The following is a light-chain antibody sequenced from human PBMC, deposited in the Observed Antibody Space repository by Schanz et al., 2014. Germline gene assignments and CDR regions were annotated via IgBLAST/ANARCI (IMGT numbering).Light chain of an antibody. V-gene: IGLV2-14*01. J-gene: IGLJ3*02. CDR1: SSDVGGYNY. CDR3: SSYTSXXXLV. Sequence: QSALTQPASVSGSPGQSITISCTGTSSDVGGYNYVSWYQQHPGKAPKLMIYDVSNRPSGVSNXXSGSKSGNTASLTISGXXAEDEADYYCSSYTSXXXLVFGGGXXLTVL. CDR2: DVS.